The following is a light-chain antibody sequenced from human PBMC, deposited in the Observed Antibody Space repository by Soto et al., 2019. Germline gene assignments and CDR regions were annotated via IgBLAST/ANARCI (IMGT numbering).Light chain of an antibody. Sequence: IEMTHSPATLSVSPWEIATLSCRASRSVSSNLAWYQQIPGQAPRLLIYGASTRATGIPSRFSGSGSGTDFTPTISSLQPEDFATYYCQQLNSYPITFGQGTRLEIK. CDR2: GAS. CDR1: RSVSSN. V-gene: IGKV3-15*01. CDR3: QQLNSYPIT. J-gene: IGKJ5*01.